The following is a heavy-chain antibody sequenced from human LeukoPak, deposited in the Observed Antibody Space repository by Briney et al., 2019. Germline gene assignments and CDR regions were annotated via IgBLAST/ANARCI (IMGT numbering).Heavy chain of an antibody. Sequence: PGGSLRLSCAASGFTVSSNYMSWVRRAPGKGLEWVSVIYSGGSTYYADSVKGRFTISRDNSKNTLYLQMNSLRAEGTAVYYCARAGSITMVRGEDWFDPWGQGTLVTVSS. D-gene: IGHD3-10*01. CDR2: IYSGGST. V-gene: IGHV3-66*01. CDR1: GFTVSSNY. J-gene: IGHJ5*02. CDR3: ARAGSITMVRGEDWFDP.